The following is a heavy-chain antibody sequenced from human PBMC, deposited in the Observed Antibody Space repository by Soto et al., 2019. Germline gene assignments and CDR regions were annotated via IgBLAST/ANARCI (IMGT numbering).Heavy chain of an antibody. CDR2: INAGNGNT. V-gene: IGHV1-3*05. Sequence: QVQLVQSGAEEKKPGASVKVSCKASGYTFTSYAMHWVLQAPGQRLEWMGWINAGNGNTKYSQKCQGRVTITRDTSASTAYMELSSLRSEDTAVYYCARGSGYYYWDDYWGQGTLVTVSS. J-gene: IGHJ4*02. CDR3: ARGSGYYYWDDY. CDR1: GYTFTSYA. D-gene: IGHD3-22*01.